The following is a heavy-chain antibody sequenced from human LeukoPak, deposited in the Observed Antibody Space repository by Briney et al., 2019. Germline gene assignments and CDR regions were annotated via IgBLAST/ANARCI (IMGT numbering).Heavy chain of an antibody. D-gene: IGHD6-19*01. Sequence: SVKGRFTISRDNPKNTLYLQMNSLRAEDTAVYYCVRDGRAVAGLTAWGQGTLVTVSS. V-gene: IGHV3-53*01. J-gene: IGHJ5*02. CDR3: VRDGRAVAGLTA.